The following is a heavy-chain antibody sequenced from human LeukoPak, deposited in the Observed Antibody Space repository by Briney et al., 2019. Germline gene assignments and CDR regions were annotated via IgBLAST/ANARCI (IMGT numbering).Heavy chain of an antibody. J-gene: IGHJ5*02. Sequence: PGGSLRLSCAASGCTFSSYWMSWVRQAPGKGLEWVANIKQDGSEKYYVDSVKGRFTISRDNAKNSLYLQMNSLRAEDTAVYYCARAREAGWFDPWGQGTLVTVSS. CDR3: ARAREAGWFDP. CDR1: GCTFSSYW. V-gene: IGHV3-7*01. CDR2: IKQDGSEK. D-gene: IGHD1-26*01.